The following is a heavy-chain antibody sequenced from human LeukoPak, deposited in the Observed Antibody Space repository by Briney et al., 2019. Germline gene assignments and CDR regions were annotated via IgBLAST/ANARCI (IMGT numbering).Heavy chain of an antibody. CDR2: INHSGST. CDR1: GGSFSGYY. J-gene: IGHJ6*03. CDR3: ARGRQSWYYYYYMDV. Sequence: SETLSRTCAVYGGSFSGYYWSWIRQPPGKGLEWIGEINHSGSTNYNPSLKSRVTISVDTSKNQFSLKLSSVTAADTAVYYCARGRQSWYYYYYMDVWGKGTTVTVSS. V-gene: IGHV4-34*01.